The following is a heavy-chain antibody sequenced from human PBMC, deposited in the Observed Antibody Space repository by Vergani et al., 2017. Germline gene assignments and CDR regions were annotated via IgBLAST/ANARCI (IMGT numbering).Heavy chain of an antibody. D-gene: IGHD3-10*01. Sequence: EVQLLESGGGLVQPGGSLRLSCAASGFTFSSYEMNWVRQAPGKGLEWVSYISSSGSTIYYADSVKGRFTISRDNSKNTLYLQMNSLRAEDTAVYYCASGHYYGSGSYPNWGQGTLVTVSS. V-gene: IGHV3-48*03. CDR3: ASGHYYGSGSYPN. J-gene: IGHJ4*02. CDR2: ISSSGSTI. CDR1: GFTFSSYE.